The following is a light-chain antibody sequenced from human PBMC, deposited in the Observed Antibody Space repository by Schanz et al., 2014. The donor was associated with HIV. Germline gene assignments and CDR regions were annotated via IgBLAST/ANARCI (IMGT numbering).Light chain of an antibody. Sequence: QSVLTQPPSASGTPGQRVTISCSGSSSNFRSNAVNWYQQLPGTAPKLVLYNTYHRPSGVPDRFSGSKSGTSASLAISGLQSEDEADYYCATWDDALNAWVFGGGTKLTVL. CDR2: NTY. J-gene: IGLJ3*02. V-gene: IGLV1-44*01. CDR3: ATWDDALNAWV. CDR1: SSNFRSNA.